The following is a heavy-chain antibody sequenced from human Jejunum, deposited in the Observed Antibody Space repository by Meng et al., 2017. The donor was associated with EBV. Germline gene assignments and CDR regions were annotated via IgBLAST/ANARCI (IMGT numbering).Heavy chain of an antibody. J-gene: IGHJ4*02. CDR3: ARDKRGAGYCHDY. V-gene: IGHV3-20*01. Sequence: EVQRAESGGGVVRPGGSLRLSCVASGFTLEDYGMNWVRQVPGKGLEWVATINWDGRRTGYADSVKGRFTISRDNAKNSLYLQMNSLRAEDTALYHCARDKRGAGYCHDYWGQGTLVTVSS. D-gene: IGHD2-2*03. CDR1: GFTLEDYG. CDR2: INWDGRRT.